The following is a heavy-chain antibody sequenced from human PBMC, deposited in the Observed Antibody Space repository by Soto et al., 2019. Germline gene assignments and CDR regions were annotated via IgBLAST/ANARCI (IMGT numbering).Heavy chain of an antibody. CDR3: ARGTTVETGSY. CDR2: ISAYNGNT. J-gene: IGHJ4*02. V-gene: IGHV1-18*01. D-gene: IGHD4-17*01. CDR1: GYTFTSYG. Sequence: QVQLVQSGAEVKKPGASVKVSCKASGYTFTSYGISWVRQAPGQGLEWMGWISAYNGNTNYAQKFQGRDTMTTDTSTGTAYIELRSLRSDETAVYYCARGTTVETGSYWGQGTLVTVSS.